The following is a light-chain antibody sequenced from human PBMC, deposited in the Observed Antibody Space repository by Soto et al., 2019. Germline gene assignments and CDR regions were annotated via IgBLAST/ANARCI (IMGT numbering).Light chain of an antibody. CDR3: YRYYSCSVK. V-gene: IGKV1D-8*01. Sequence: VIWMTQSPSLLSASTGDRVTISCRMSQGISSYLARYQQQPGKAPELLIYAASTFQSGVPSRFSWSGYGTDFTFTISCLLFEEFAAHYCYRYYSCSVKLGQGTKVDIK. J-gene: IGKJ1*01. CDR2: AAS. CDR1: QGISSY.